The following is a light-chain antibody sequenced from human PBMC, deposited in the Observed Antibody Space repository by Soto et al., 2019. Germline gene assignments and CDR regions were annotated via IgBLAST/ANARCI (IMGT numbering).Light chain of an antibody. CDR1: QSISSW. CDR3: QQYDHFST. V-gene: IGKV1-5*03. Sequence: DIQMTQSPSTLSASVGDRVTITCRASQSISSWLAWYQQKPGKAPKLLIYKASTLEGGVPSRFSGSGSGTEFTLTIPSLQPDDFAIYYCQQYDHFSTFGQGTKVEVK. CDR2: KAS. J-gene: IGKJ1*01.